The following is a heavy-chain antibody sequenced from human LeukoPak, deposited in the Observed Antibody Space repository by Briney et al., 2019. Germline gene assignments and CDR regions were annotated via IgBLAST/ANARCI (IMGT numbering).Heavy chain of an antibody. D-gene: IGHD1-26*01. V-gene: IGHV4-31*03. CDR1: GGSISSGGYY. CDR3: ARDTSSGNYFDY. CDR2: IYYSGST. J-gene: IGHJ4*02. Sequence: TSETLSLTCTVSGGSISSGGYYWSWIRQHPGKGLEWIGYIYYSGSTYYNPSLKSRVTISVDTSKNQFSLKLSSVTAADTAVYYCARDTSSGNYFDYWGQGTLVTVSS.